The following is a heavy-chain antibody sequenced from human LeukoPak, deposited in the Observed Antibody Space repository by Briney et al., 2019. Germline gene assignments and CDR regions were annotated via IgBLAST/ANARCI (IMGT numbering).Heavy chain of an antibody. CDR3: ARLEITFGGVIAA. V-gene: IGHV4-59*08. CDR2: IYYSGST. Sequence: SETLSLTCTVSGGSISSYYWSWIRQPPGKGLEWIGYIYYSGSTNYNPSLKSRVTISVDTSKNQFSLKLSSVTAADTAVYYCARLEITFGGVIAAWGQGTLVTVSS. CDR1: GGSISSYY. D-gene: IGHD3-16*02. J-gene: IGHJ5*02.